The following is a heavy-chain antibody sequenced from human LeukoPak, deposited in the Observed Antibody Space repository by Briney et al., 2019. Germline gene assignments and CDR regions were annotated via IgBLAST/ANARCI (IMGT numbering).Heavy chain of an antibody. V-gene: IGHV3-23*01. CDR1: GFGFDDYA. D-gene: IGHD2-8*02. CDR3: AKAINFYCTGGTCYLDY. CDR2: ISGSGGST. Sequence: GGSLRLSCTASGFGFDDYAMSWVRQAPGKGLEWVSAISGSGGSTYYADSVRGRFTISRDNSKNTLYLQMYSLRAEDTALYYCAKAINFYCTGGTCYLDYWGQGTLVTVSS. J-gene: IGHJ4*02.